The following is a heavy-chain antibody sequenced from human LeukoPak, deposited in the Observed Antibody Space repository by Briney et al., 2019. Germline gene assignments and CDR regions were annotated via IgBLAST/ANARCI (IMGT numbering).Heavy chain of an antibody. CDR2: ISSSGSTI. CDR3: ARDGAHGDYNYY. Sequence: PGGSLRLSCAASGFTFSDYYMSWIRQAPGKGLEWVSYISSSGSTIYYADSVKGRFTISRDNARNSLYLQMNSLRAEGTAVYYCARDGAHGDYNYYWGQGTLVTVSS. V-gene: IGHV3-11*04. D-gene: IGHD4-17*01. CDR1: GFTFSDYY. J-gene: IGHJ4*02.